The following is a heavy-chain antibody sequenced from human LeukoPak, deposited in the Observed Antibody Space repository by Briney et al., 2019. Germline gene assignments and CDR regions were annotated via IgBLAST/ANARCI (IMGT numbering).Heavy chain of an antibody. D-gene: IGHD3-22*01. Sequence: GASVKVSCKASGYTFTGYYMHWVRQAPGQGLEWMGWINPNRGGTNYAQKFQGRVTMTRDTSISTAYMELSRLRSDDTAVYYCARALNYYDSSGFGYWGQGTLVTVAS. V-gene: IGHV1-2*02. J-gene: IGHJ4*02. CDR2: INPNRGGT. CDR1: GYTFTGYY. CDR3: ARALNYYDSSGFGY.